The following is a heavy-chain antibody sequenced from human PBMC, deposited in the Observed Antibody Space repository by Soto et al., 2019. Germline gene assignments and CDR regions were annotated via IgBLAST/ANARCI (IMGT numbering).Heavy chain of an antibody. Sequence: SVKVSCKASGGTFSSYAISWVRQAPGQGLEWMGGIIPIFGTANYAQKFQGRVTITADESTSTAYMELSSLRSEDTAVYYCARDPRGYSYGYLAYWGQGTLVTVSS. V-gene: IGHV1-69*13. CDR1: GGTFSSYA. D-gene: IGHD5-18*01. J-gene: IGHJ4*02. CDR2: IIPIFGTA. CDR3: ARDPRGYSYGYLAY.